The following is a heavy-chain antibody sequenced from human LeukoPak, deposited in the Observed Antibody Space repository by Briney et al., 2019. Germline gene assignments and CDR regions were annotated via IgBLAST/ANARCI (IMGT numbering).Heavy chain of an antibody. J-gene: IGHJ4*02. CDR1: GFTFSSYA. V-gene: IGHV3-23*01. Sequence: GGSLRLSCAASGFTFSSYAMSWVRQAPGKGLEWVSAISGSGGSTYYADSVKGRFTISRDNSKNTLYLQMNSLRAEDTAVYYCAKVRLRSSGWYYSFDYWGQGTLVTVSS. CDR2: ISGSGGST. D-gene: IGHD6-19*01. CDR3: AKVRLRSSGWYYSFDY.